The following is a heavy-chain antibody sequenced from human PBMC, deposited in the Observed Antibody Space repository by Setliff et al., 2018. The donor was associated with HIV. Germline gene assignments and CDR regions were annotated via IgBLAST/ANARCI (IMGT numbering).Heavy chain of an antibody. CDR1: GYTFTSYG. D-gene: IGHD3-22*01. CDR2: ISTYNDNT. Sequence: WASVKVSCKASGYTFTSYGISWVRQAPGQGLEWMGWISTYNDNTNYAQKLQGRVTMTTDTSTSTAYMELRSLRSDDTVVYYCAKGHYSSGDSKQNGFDMWGQGTMVTVSS. CDR3: AKGHYSSGDSKQNGFDM. V-gene: IGHV1-18*01. J-gene: IGHJ3*02.